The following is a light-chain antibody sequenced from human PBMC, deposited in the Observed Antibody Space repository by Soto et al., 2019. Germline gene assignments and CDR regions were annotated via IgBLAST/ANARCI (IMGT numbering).Light chain of an antibody. CDR3: QQSYSTPRT. V-gene: IGKV1-39*01. CDR2: GAS. J-gene: IGKJ1*01. CDR1: QSISNY. Sequence: DIQMTQSPSSLSASVGDRVTITCRARQSISNYLNWYQQKPGKAPQLLIYGASNLQSGVPSRFSGSGSGTDFTLTISSLQPEDCATYYCQQSYSTPRTFGQGTKVEIK.